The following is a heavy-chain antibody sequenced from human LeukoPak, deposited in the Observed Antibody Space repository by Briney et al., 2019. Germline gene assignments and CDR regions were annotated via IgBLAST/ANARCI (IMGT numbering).Heavy chain of an antibody. CDR2: INPSGGST. D-gene: IGHD3-22*01. Sequence: ASVKVSCKASGYSFTSYYMHWVRQAPGQGLEWMGIINPSGGSTSYAQKFQGRVTMTRDMSTSTVYMELSSLRSEDTAVYYCARALLLGNYMDVWGKGTTVTISS. J-gene: IGHJ6*03. CDR3: ARALLLGNYMDV. CDR1: GYSFTSYY. V-gene: IGHV1-46*01.